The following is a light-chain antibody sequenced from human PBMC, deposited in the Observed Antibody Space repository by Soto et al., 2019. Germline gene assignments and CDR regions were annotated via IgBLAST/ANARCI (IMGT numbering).Light chain of an antibody. V-gene: IGLV2-14*01. CDR1: SSDVGRYSY. CDR3: SSYTISSTRVV. CDR2: DFN. J-gene: IGLJ2*01. Sequence: QSALTQPASVSGSPGQSITISCTGTSSDVGRYSYVSWYQQHPGKAPKLMIYDFNNRPSGVSNRFSGSKANNTASLSISVLQADDEADYYCSSYTISSTRVVFGGGTKLTVL.